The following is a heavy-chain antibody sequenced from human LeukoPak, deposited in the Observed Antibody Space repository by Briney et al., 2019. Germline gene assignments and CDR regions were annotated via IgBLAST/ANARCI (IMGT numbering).Heavy chain of an antibody. CDR1: GGSIGWDY. D-gene: IGHD3-22*01. CDR2: IYKSGTT. J-gene: IGHJ4*02. V-gene: IGHV4-4*07. CDR3: TREEYYKDANGYSCFFDS. Sequence: QPSESLSLTCSVSGGSIGWDYWSWIRQSAGKGLEWIGRIYKSGTTNYNPSFRSRVSMSVDTSKNHFSLTLTSVTAAHTAVYYCTREEYYKDANGYSCFFDSWGQGSLVTVSS.